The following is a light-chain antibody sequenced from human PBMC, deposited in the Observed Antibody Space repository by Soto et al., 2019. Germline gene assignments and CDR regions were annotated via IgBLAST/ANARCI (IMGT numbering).Light chain of an antibody. J-gene: IGKJ1*01. V-gene: IGKV3-11*01. CDR3: QQRSNWPPT. Sequence: EIVLTQSPAILSLSPRERATLSCRSSQSVTSYLAWYQQKPGQAPRLLIYDASNRATGIPARFSGSGSGTDFTLTISSLEPQDFDFYYCQQRSNWPPTFRQGTTV. CDR2: DAS. CDR1: QSVTSY.